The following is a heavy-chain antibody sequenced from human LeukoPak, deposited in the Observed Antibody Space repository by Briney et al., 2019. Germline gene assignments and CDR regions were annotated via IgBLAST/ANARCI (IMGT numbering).Heavy chain of an antibody. CDR2: INPNSGGT. J-gene: IGHJ4*02. Sequence: GASVTVSCKASGYTFTGYYMHWVRQAPGQGREWMGWINPNSGGTNYAQKLQGRVTMTRDTSISTAYMELRRLRSDDPAVYYCAGGLVGATTFFDYWGQGTLVTVSS. CDR1: GYTFTGYY. D-gene: IGHD1-26*01. V-gene: IGHV1-2*02. CDR3: AGGLVGATTFFDY.